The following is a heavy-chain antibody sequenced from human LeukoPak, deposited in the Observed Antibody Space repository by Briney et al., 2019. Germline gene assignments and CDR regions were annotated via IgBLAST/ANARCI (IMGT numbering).Heavy chain of an antibody. CDR1: GGSFSGYY. J-gene: IGHJ4*02. CDR3: ARRRRRDGYKYYFDY. V-gene: IGHV4-34*01. Sequence: NPSETLSLTCAVYGGSFSGYYWSWIRQPPGKGLEWIGEINHSGSTNYNPSLKSRVTISVDTSKNQFSLKLSSVTAADTAVYYCARRRRRDGYKYYFDYWGQGTLVTVSS. CDR2: INHSGST. D-gene: IGHD5-24*01.